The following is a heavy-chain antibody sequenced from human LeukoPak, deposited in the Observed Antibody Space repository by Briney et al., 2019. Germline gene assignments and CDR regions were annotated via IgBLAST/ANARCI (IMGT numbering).Heavy chain of an antibody. Sequence: QPGGSLRLSCAASGFTFSNAWMSWLRQAPGKGLEGVSAISGSGGSTYYADSVKGRFTISRDNSKNTLYLQMNSLRAEDTAVYYCAKWAGGMGAEGFDYWGQGTLVTVSS. CDR3: AKWAGGMGAEGFDY. J-gene: IGHJ4*02. CDR2: ISGSGGST. V-gene: IGHV3-23*01. D-gene: IGHD1-26*01. CDR1: GFTFSNAW.